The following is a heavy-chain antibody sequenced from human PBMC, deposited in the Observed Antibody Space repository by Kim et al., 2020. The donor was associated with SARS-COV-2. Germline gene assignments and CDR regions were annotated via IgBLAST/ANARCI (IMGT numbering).Heavy chain of an antibody. Sequence: SVKVSCKASGGTFSSYAISWVRQAPGQGLEWMGRIIPILGIANYAQKFQGRVTITADKSTSTAYMELSSLRSEDTAVYYCASGGPYYYDSSGYYYSLDYWGQGTLVTVSS. V-gene: IGHV1-69*04. CDR1: GGTFSSYA. CDR3: ASGGPYYYDSSGYYYSLDY. D-gene: IGHD3-22*01. J-gene: IGHJ4*02. CDR2: IIPILGIA.